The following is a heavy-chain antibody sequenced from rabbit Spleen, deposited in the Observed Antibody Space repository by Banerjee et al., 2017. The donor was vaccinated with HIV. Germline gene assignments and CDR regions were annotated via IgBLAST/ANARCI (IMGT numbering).Heavy chain of an antibody. V-gene: IGHV1S45*01. CDR2: INTATGNP. Sequence: QEQLLESGGGLVTPEGSLTLTCKASGVSFSDKDVMCWVRQAPGKGLEWIECINTATGNPVCASWENGRFTISRTSSSTVTLQMTSLPAADTATYFCARNYVNVFDPGGPGTLVTVS. CDR1: GVSFSDKDV. CDR3: ARNYVNVFDP. D-gene: IGHD1-1*01. J-gene: IGHJ2*01.